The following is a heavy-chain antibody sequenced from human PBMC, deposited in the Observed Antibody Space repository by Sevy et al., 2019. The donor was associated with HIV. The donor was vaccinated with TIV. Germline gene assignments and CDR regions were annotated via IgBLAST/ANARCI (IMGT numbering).Heavy chain of an antibody. CDR2: VSARNGDT. Sequence: ASVKVSCKASGYTFNTYRISWVRQAPGQGLELMGWVSARNGDTNYALKFQGRVTMITDTSTSTAYMDLRSLRSDDTAIYYCARAYCSGGRCYSLAYWGQGTLVTVSS. CDR3: ARAYCSGGRCYSLAY. V-gene: IGHV1-18*01. CDR1: GYTFNTYR. D-gene: IGHD2-15*01. J-gene: IGHJ4*02.